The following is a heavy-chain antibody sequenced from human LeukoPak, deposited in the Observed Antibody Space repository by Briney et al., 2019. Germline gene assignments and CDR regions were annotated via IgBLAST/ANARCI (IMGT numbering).Heavy chain of an antibody. Sequence: SETLSLTCAVSGGSISSGAYSWSWIRQPPRKGLEWIGYVYYSGGTYYNPSLKSRVTISVDTSKNQFSLKLSSVTAADTAVYYCARSYVWGSYRYPFDYWGQGTLVTVSS. D-gene: IGHD3-16*02. CDR1: GGSISSGAYS. J-gene: IGHJ4*02. CDR3: ARSYVWGSYRYPFDY. CDR2: VYYSGGT. V-gene: IGHV4-30-4*07.